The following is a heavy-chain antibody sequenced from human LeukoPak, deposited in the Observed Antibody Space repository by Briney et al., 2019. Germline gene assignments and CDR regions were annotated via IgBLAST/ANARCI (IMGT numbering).Heavy chain of an antibody. D-gene: IGHD3-22*01. V-gene: IGHV1-69*05. CDR3: ARDLRDYYDSSGYSHYGMDV. Sequence: EASVKVSCKASGGTLSSYAISWVRLAPGQGLEWMGGIIPIFGTANYAQKFQGRVTMTRDTSTSTVYMELSSLRSEDTAVYYCARDLRDYYDSSGYSHYGMDVWGQGTTVTVSS. CDR1: GGTLSSYA. CDR2: IIPIFGTA. J-gene: IGHJ6*02.